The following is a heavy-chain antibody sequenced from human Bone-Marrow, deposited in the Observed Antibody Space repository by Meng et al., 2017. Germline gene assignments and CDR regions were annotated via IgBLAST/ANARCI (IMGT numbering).Heavy chain of an antibody. CDR1: GASINSGEYY. V-gene: IGHV4-30-4*01. D-gene: IGHD3-3*01. CDR2: IYSSGKT. J-gene: IGHJ5*02. Sequence: QVLLQESGPGLVKPSQTLLLTCTVSGASINSGEYYWTWIRQPPGKGLEWIGYIYSSGKTYCNPSLESRVTISVDTSKNQFSLKLSSVTAADTAVYYCARQGFLEWLLYRGNWFDPWGQGTLVTVSS. CDR3: ARQGFLEWLLYRGNWFDP.